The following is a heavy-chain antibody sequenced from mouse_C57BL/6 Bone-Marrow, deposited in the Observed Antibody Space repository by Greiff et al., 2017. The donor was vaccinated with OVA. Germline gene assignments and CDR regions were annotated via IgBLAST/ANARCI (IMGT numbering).Heavy chain of an antibody. V-gene: IGHV1-58*01. D-gene: IGHD1-1*01. J-gene: IGHJ4*01. CDR1: GYTFTSYG. Sequence: VQLQQSGAELVRPGSSVKMSCKTSGYTFTSYGINWVKQRPGQGLEWIGYIYIGNGYTEYNEKFKGKATLTSDTSSSTAYMQLSSLTSEDSAVYYCARRITTVGSPMDYWGQGTSVTVSS. CDR2: IYIGNGYT. CDR3: ARRITTVGSPMDY.